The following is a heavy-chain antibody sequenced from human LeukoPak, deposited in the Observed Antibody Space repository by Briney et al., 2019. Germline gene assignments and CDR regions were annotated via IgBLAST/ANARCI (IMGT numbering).Heavy chain of an antibody. J-gene: IGHJ4*02. D-gene: IGHD1-26*01. CDR1: GYTFTSSY. CDR2: TDPSSGNV. Sequence: ASVKASCKAFGYTFTSSYMHWVRQAPGQGLEWMGMTDPSSGNVNYPKRFQGRVTVTRDTSTSTVYMELSSLRSEDTAVYYCAREPTSGSCYFDYWGQGTLVTVSS. V-gene: IGHV1-46*01. CDR3: AREPTSGSCYFDY.